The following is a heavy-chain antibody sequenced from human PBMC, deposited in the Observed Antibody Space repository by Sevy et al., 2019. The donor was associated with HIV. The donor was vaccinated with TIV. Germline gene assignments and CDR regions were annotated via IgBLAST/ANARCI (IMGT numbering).Heavy chain of an antibody. J-gene: IGHJ4*02. Sequence: GGSLRLSCAASGFTFSSYAMHWVRQAPGKGLEWVAVISYDGSNKYYADSVKGRFTISRDNSKNTLYLQMNSLRAEDTAVYYCARAIGRYFDYWGQGTLVTVSS. D-gene: IGHD1-1*01. V-gene: IGHV3-30-3*01. CDR3: ARAIGRYFDY. CDR2: ISYDGSNK. CDR1: GFTFSSYA.